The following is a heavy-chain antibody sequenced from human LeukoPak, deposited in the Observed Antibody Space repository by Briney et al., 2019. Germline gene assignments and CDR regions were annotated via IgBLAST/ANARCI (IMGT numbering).Heavy chain of an antibody. CDR1: GFTFSIYA. D-gene: IGHD2-2*02. J-gene: IGHJ4*02. Sequence: PGGSLRLSCEASGFTFSIYAMSWVRQAPGKGLEWVSTISGSGGSTYFADSVKGRFTISRDNSKNTVYLQMNSLRAEDTAVYYCASNKYLEWGQGTLVTVSS. CDR3: ASNKYLE. CDR2: ISGSGGST. V-gene: IGHV3-23*01.